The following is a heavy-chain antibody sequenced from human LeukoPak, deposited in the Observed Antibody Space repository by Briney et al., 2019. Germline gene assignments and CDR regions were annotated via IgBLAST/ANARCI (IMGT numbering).Heavy chain of an antibody. V-gene: IGHV1-2*06. J-gene: IGHJ4*02. CDR1: GYTFTGYY. D-gene: IGHD3-22*01. Sequence: ASVKVSCKASGYTFTGYYMHWVRQAPGQGLEWMGRINPNSGGTNYAQKFQGRVTMTRDTSISTAYMELSRLRSDDTAVYYCARDSDSSGYGEYYFDYWGQGTLVTVSS. CDR2: INPNSGGT. CDR3: ARDSDSSGYGEYYFDY.